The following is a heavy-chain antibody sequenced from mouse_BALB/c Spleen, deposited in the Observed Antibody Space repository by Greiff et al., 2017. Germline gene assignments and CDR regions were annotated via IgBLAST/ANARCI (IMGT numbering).Heavy chain of an antibody. CDR1: GYSITSGYY. D-gene: IGHD2-1*01. CDR3: ARMGNSYAMDY. Sequence: VQLQQSGPGLVKPSQSLSLTCSVTGYSITSGYYWNWIRQFPGNKLEWMGYISYDGSNNYNPSLKNRISITRDTSKNQFFLKLNSVTTEDTATYYCARMGNSYAMDYWGQGTSVTVSS. CDR2: ISYDGSN. J-gene: IGHJ4*01. V-gene: IGHV3-6*02.